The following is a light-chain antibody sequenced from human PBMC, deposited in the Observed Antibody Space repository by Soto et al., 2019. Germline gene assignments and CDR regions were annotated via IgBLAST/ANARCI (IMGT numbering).Light chain of an antibody. CDR1: QSVDSN. CDR3: QHYNFWPHT. CDR2: GAS. J-gene: IGKJ2*01. V-gene: IGKV3D-15*01. Sequence: EIVMTQSPGTLSVSTGEGATLSCRASQSVDSNLAWYQQKPGQAPRLLIYGASTRATGIPDRFRGSGSGTEFTLTISSLQSEDVSVYFCQHYNFWPHTFGQGTKLEIK.